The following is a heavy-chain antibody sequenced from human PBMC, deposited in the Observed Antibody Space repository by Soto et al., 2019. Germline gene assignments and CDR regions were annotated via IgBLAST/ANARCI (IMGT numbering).Heavy chain of an antibody. CDR2: IYYSGST. J-gene: IGHJ3*02. CDR3: ARRYCSSTRCYVHAFVI. CDR1: GGSISSSSYY. V-gene: IGHV4-39*01. Sequence: PSETLSLTCTVSGGSISSSSYYWGWIRQPPGKGLEWIGSIYYSGSTYYNPSLKSRVTISVDTSKNQFSLKLSSVTAADTAVYYCARRYCSSTRCYVHAFVISGPRPIVSV. D-gene: IGHD2-2*01.